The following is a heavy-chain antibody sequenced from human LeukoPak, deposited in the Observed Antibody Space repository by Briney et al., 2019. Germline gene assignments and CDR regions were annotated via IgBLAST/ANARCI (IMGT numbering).Heavy chain of an antibody. CDR2: ISGSGGST. J-gene: IGHJ4*02. V-gene: IGHV3-23*01. D-gene: IGHD3-10*01. CDR3: AKDIPYYYGSGSYYTR. CDR1: GFTFSSYA. Sequence: PGGSLRLSCAASGFTFSSYAMSWVRQAPGKGLEWVSAISGSGGSTYYADSVKGRFTISRDNSKTTLYLQINSLRAEDTAVYYCAKDIPYYYGSGSYYTRWGQGTLVTVSS.